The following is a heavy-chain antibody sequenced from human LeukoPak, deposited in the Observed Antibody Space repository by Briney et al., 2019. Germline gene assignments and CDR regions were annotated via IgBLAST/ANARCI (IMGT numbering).Heavy chain of an antibody. Sequence: VKVSCKASGYTFTGYHLHWVRQAPGHGLEWMGRINPNSGDTIYAQKFQGRVTMTRDTSISTAYMELSRLRSDDTAVYCCARDYCSSTSCLFDYWGQGTLVTVSS. CDR2: INPNSGDT. J-gene: IGHJ4*02. CDR3: ARDYCSSTSCLFDY. CDR1: GYTFTGYH. V-gene: IGHV1-2*06. D-gene: IGHD2-2*01.